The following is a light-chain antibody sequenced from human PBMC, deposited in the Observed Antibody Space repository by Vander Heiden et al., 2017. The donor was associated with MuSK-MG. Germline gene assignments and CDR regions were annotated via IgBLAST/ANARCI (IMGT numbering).Light chain of an antibody. CDR3: QQYYSTPRT. Sequence: IVMPQSPESLAVSLGERATLHRRSSLTVLYSSNNKNYLAWYQQKPGQPPKLLIYWASTRESGVPDRFSGSGSGTDFTLTISSLQAEDVAVYYCQQYYSTPRTFGQGTKVEIK. J-gene: IGKJ1*01. CDR2: WAS. V-gene: IGKV4-1*01. CDR1: LTVLYSSNNKNY.